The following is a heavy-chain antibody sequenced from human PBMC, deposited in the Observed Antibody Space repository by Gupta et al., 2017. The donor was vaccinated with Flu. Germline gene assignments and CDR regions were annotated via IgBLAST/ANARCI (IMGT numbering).Heavy chain of an antibody. CDR2: LSLDGSDT. Sequence: EVQLVESGGGLVQPGGSLRLSCAASGFTFSNYWMAWVRQAPGKGLVWVSRLSLDGSDTKHADSVKGRFTMSRDNAKSTLYLQMNSLRVEDTALYYCAREVADAFDLWGQGTTVTVSS. V-gene: IGHV3-74*01. CDR3: AREVADAFDL. CDR1: GFTFSNYW. J-gene: IGHJ3*01.